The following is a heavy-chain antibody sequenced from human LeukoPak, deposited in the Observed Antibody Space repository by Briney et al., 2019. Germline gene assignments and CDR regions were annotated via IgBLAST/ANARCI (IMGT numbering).Heavy chain of an antibody. D-gene: IGHD1-26*01. J-gene: IGHJ6*03. V-gene: IGHV3-21*04. Sequence: GGSLRLSCAASGFTFSSYSMNWVRQAPGKGLEWVSSISSSSSYIYYADSVKGRFTISRDNAKNSLYLQMNSLRAEDTALYHCARSLSGYYYEYPMDVWGKGTTVTISS. CDR3: ARSLSGYYYEYPMDV. CDR1: GFTFSSYS. CDR2: ISSSSSYI.